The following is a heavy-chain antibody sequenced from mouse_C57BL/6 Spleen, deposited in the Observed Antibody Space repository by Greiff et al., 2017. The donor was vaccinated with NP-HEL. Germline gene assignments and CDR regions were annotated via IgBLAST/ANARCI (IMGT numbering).Heavy chain of an antibody. V-gene: IGHV1-52*01. CDR3: ARSDQSYYGSSYGFAY. Sequence: QVQLKQPGAELVRPGSSVKLSCKASGYTFTSYWMHWVKQRPIQGLEWIGNIDPSDSETHYNQKFKDKATLTVDKSSSPAYMPLSSLTSEDSAGYYCARSDQSYYGSSYGFAYWGQGTLVTVSA. J-gene: IGHJ3*01. CDR2: IDPSDSET. CDR1: GYTFTSYW. D-gene: IGHD1-1*01.